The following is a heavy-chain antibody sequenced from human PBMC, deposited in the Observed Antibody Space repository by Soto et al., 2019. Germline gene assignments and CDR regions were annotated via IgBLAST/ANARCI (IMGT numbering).Heavy chain of an antibody. V-gene: IGHV3-66*01. CDR1: GFTVSSNY. CDR3: ARDRLQLNDIKENDY. J-gene: IGHJ4*02. D-gene: IGHD2-2*01. Sequence: PGGSLRLSCAASGFTVSSNYMSWVRQAPGKGLEWVSVIYSGGSTYYADSVKGRFTISRDNSKNTLYLQMNSLRAEDTAVYYCARDRLQLNDIKENDYWGQGTLVTVSS. CDR2: IYSGGST.